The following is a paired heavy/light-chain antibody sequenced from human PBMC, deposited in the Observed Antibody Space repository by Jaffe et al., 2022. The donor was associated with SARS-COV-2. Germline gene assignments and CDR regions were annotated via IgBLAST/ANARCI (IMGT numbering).Heavy chain of an antibody. CDR1: GFAFSDYY. CDR3: TRELGNHGLDS. V-gene: IGHV3-11*06. CDR2: INSDGSYT. J-gene: IGHJ4*02. D-gene: IGHD1-1*01. Sequence: QVQLVESGGVLVKPGGSLRLSCAASGFAFSDYYMSWIRQAPGKGLEWVSYINSDGSYTKYADSVKGRFTVSRDNAKNSLYLQMNNLRAADTAMYYCTRELGNHGLDSWGQGTLVTVSS.
Light chain of an antibody. J-gene: IGLJ3*02. CDR3: VAWDASLNHWV. V-gene: IGLV1-44*01. CDR1: SSNIGSNS. CDR2: NNN. Sequence: QSALTQPPSASGTPGQRVTISCSGSSSNIGSNSVNWYQQLPGAAPKPLIYNNNQRPSGVPDRFSGSKSGTSASLAISGLQSEDEADYYCVAWDASLNHWVLGGGTKVTVL.